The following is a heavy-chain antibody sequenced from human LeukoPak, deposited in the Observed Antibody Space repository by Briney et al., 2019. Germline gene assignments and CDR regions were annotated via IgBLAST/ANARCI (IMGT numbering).Heavy chain of an antibody. D-gene: IGHD6-19*01. Sequence: PAGSLRLSCAASGFTFSDYYMSWIRQAPGKGLEWVSYISSSGSTIYYADSVKGRFTISRDNAKNSLYLQMNSLRAEDTAVYYCATGIAVAGSYYYYGMDVWGQGTTVTVSS. V-gene: IGHV3-11*01. CDR1: GFTFSDYY. CDR3: ATGIAVAGSYYYYGMDV. CDR2: ISSSGSTI. J-gene: IGHJ6*02.